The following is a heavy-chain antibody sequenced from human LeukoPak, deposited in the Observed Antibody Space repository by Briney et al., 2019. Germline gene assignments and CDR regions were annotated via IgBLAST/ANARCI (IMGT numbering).Heavy chain of an antibody. D-gene: IGHD6-19*01. CDR2: IIPILGIA. CDR1: GGTFSSYA. Sequence: ASVEVSCKASGGTFSSYAISWVRQAPGQGLEWMGRIIPILGIANYAQKFQGRVTITADKSTSTAYMELSSLRSEDTAVYYCARAPAGYSSGWYYFDYWGQGTLVTVSS. J-gene: IGHJ4*02. V-gene: IGHV1-69*04. CDR3: ARAPAGYSSGWYYFDY.